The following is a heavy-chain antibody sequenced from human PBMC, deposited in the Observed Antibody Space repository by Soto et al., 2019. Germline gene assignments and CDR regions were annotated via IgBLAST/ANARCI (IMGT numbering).Heavy chain of an antibody. CDR1: GFTVSSNY. CDR2: IYSGGST. Sequence: EVQLVESGGGLVQPGGSLRLSCAASGFTVSSNYMSWVRQAPGKGLEWVSVIYSGGSTYYADSVKGRFTISRHNSKNTLYLQMNSLRAEDTAVYYCAREVSNYYGSGSYFAFDIWGQGTMVTVSS. J-gene: IGHJ3*02. D-gene: IGHD3-10*01. V-gene: IGHV3-53*04. CDR3: AREVSNYYGSGSYFAFDI.